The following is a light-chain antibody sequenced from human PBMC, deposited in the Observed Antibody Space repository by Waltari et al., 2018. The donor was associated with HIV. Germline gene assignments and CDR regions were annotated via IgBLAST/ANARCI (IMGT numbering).Light chain of an antibody. CDR3: QQYNNWPPWT. J-gene: IGKJ1*01. CDR1: QSVSSN. CDR2: DTS. V-gene: IGKV3-15*01. Sequence: EIVMKPSPATLSVSPGXRATLSCKASQSVSSNVAWYQQRPGQATRLLIFDTSSRXTGIPARFSGTGSGTEFTLTISDLQSEDXAVYYCQQYNNWPPWTFGQGTKVEI.